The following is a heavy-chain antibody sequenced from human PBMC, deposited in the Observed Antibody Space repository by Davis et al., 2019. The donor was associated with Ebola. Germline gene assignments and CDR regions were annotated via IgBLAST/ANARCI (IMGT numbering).Heavy chain of an antibody. Sequence: ASVKVSCKASGYTFTSYGISWVRQAPGQGLEWMGWISAYNGNTNYAQKFQGRVTMTRDTSTSTVYMELSSLRSEDTAVYYCASYDLHTMGHGADVWGQGTTVTVSS. V-gene: IGHV1-18*01. D-gene: IGHD3-10*01. CDR1: GYTFTSYG. J-gene: IGHJ6*02. CDR2: ISAYNGNT. CDR3: ASYDLHTMGHGADV.